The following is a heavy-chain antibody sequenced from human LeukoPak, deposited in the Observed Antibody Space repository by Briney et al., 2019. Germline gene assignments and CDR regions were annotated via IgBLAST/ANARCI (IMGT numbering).Heavy chain of an antibody. CDR2: IYYSGST. D-gene: IGHD6-13*01. V-gene: IGHV4-38-2*02. CDR3: ASPGNSRIYYFDY. CDR1: GDSISTGNY. J-gene: IGHJ4*02. Sequence: PSETLSLTCTVSGDSISTGNYWGWIRQPPGKGLEWIGYIYYSGSTYYNPSLKSRVTISVDTSKNQFSLKLSSVTAADTAVYYCASPGNSRIYYFDYWGQGTKVTVSS.